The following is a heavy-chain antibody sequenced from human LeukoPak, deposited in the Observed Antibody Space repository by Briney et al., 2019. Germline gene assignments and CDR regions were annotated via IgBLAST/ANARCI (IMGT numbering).Heavy chain of an antibody. CDR2: ISSSSSSTI. J-gene: IGHJ6*03. CDR1: GFTVSSNS. CDR3: AKIAVAGTTDYYMDV. D-gene: IGHD6-19*01. V-gene: IGHV3-48*01. Sequence: GGSLRLSCTVSGFTVSSNSMNWVRQAPGKGLEWVSHISSSSSSTIYYAASVKGRFTISRDNAKNSLYLQMNSRRAEDTAVYYCAKIAVAGTTDYYMDVWGKGTTVTVSS.